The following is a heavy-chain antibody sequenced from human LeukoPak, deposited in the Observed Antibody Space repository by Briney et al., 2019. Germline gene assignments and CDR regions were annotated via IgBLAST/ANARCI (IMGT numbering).Heavy chain of an antibody. Sequence: GGSLSLSCAASGFTFSSYGMHWVRQAPGKGLEWVAVIWYDGSNKYYADSVKGRFTISRDNSKNTLYLQMNSLRAEDTAVYYCARGERYYDFWSGYYNPTSDFDYWGQGTLVTVSS. CDR2: IWYDGSNK. V-gene: IGHV3-33*01. D-gene: IGHD3-3*01. CDR1: GFTFSSYG. CDR3: ARGERYYDFWSGYYNPTSDFDY. J-gene: IGHJ4*02.